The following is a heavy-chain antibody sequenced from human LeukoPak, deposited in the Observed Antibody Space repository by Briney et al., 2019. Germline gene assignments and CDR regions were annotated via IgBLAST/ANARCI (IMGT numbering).Heavy chain of an antibody. CDR3: ARPYYYDSRIDP. Sequence: SQTLSLTCTVSGGSISSGDYYWSWIRHPPGKGLEWIAYMYYSGSTYYNPSLKSRVTMSADTSKNQLSLKLSSVTAADTAVYYCARPYYYDSRIDPWGEGILVTVSS. CDR1: GGSISSGDYY. D-gene: IGHD3-22*01. J-gene: IGHJ5*02. CDR2: MYYSGST. V-gene: IGHV4-30-4*01.